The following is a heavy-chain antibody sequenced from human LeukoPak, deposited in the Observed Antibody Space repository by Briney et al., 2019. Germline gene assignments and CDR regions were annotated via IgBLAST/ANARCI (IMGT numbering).Heavy chain of an antibody. Sequence: SGGSLRLSCAASGFTFSDYFMNWVRQAPGKGLEWVSSMSRSSSYIYYADSVKGRFTISRDSAKNSLYLQMNSLRAEDTAVYYCARDLEVEGIGPTLWGQGTLVTVSS. CDR2: MSRSSSYI. CDR1: GFTFSDYF. CDR3: ARDLEVEGIGPTL. J-gene: IGHJ4*02. D-gene: IGHD2-15*01. V-gene: IGHV3-21*01.